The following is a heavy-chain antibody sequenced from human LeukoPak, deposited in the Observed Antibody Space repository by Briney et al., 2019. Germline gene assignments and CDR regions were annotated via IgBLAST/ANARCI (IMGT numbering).Heavy chain of an antibody. D-gene: IGHD3-10*01. Sequence: PSETLSLTCAVYGGSFSGYYWSWIRQPPGKGLEWIGEINHSGSTNYNPSLKSRVTISVDTSKNQFSLKLSSVTAADTAVYYCAREHYYGSGSSRFWGQGTLVTVSS. CDR3: AREHYYGSGSSRF. CDR2: INHSGST. J-gene: IGHJ4*02. CDR1: GGSFSGYY. V-gene: IGHV4-34*01.